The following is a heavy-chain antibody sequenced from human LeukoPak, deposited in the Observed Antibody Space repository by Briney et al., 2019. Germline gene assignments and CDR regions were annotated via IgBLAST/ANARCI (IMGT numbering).Heavy chain of an antibody. J-gene: IGHJ3*02. CDR2: SNPNSGGT. D-gene: IGHD3-3*01. Sequence: GASVKVSCKASGYTFTGYYMHWVRQAPGQGLEGMGWSNPNSGGTNYAQKFQGRVTMTRDTSISTAYMELSRLRSDDTAVYYCARDNPITIFGVVNFTFDIWGQGTMVTVSS. CDR1: GYTFTGYY. V-gene: IGHV1-2*02. CDR3: ARDNPITIFGVVNFTFDI.